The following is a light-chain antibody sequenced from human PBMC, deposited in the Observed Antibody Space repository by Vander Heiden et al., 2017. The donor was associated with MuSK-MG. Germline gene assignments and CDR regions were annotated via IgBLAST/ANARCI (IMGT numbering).Light chain of an antibody. CDR3: MIWHSSAVV. J-gene: IGLJ2*01. CDR2: YKSDSDK. V-gene: IGLV5-45*03. Sequence: QAVLPQPSSLSASPGASASLTCTLRSGINVGTYRIYWYQQKPGSPPQYLLRYKSDSDKQQGSGVPRRFSGSKDASANAGILLISGLQAEDEADYYCMIWHSSAVVFGGGTKLTVL. CDR1: SGINVGTYR.